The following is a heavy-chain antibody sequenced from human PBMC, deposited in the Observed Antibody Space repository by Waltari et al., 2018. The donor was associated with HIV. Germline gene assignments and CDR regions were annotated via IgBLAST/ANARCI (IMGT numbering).Heavy chain of an antibody. V-gene: IGHV3-33*01. J-gene: IGHJ4*02. D-gene: IGHD6-13*01. Sequence: QVQLVESGGGVVQPGRSLRLSCAPSGFTLSSYGMHWARQVPGKGLEWVTVIWYDGSKKYYADSVKGRFTISRDNSKNTLYLQMNSLRIEDTAVYYCARKYSSSWGAPFDYWGQGTLVTVSS. CDR3: ARKYSSSWGAPFDY. CDR1: GFTLSSYG. CDR2: IWYDGSKK.